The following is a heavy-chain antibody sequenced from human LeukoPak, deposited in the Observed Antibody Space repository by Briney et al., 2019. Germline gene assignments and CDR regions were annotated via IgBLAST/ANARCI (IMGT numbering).Heavy chain of an antibody. V-gene: IGHV5-51*01. Sequence: GDSLQITCEGSGYSGGRYLKGWVREMNVKRLGRMVVKCQGDADTRYSPSFQGQVIISADKSTNTAHLQWSSLKASDSAIYYCARGMYFYGTGGYLEDTFEFWGPGTMVTVSS. J-gene: IGHJ3*01. CDR1: GYSGGRYL. CDR3: ARGMYFYGTGGYLEDTFEF. CDR2: KCQGDADT. D-gene: IGHD3-10*01.